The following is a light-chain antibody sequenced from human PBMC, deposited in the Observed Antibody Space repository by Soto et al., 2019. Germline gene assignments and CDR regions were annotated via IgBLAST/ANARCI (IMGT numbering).Light chain of an antibody. CDR3: QQYPVSPNT. J-gene: IGKJ5*01. V-gene: IGKV3-20*01. CDR2: GAS. Sequence: EIVLTQSPGTLSLSPGERATLSCRASQRVDDSHLAWYQLRPGQAPRLLIYGASTRATGIPDRVSGSGSGVNFSLTIRGLKPEEFAVYYCQQYPVSPNTFGQGTRLEI. CDR1: QRVDDSH.